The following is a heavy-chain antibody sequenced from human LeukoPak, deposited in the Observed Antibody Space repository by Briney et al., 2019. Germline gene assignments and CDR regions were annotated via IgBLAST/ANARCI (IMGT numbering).Heavy chain of an antibody. CDR2: ISYSGSTL. V-gene: IGHV3-11*04. Sequence: PGGSLRLSCAASGFTFSDYYMSWIRQAPGKGLEWVSYISYSGSTLYYADSVEGRFTMSRDNANNSVYLEMNSLRAEDTAVCYCTRDAALVPGKNFWGQGTLVTVSS. J-gene: IGHJ4*02. CDR3: TRDAALVPGKNF. D-gene: IGHD6-19*01. CDR1: GFTFSDYY.